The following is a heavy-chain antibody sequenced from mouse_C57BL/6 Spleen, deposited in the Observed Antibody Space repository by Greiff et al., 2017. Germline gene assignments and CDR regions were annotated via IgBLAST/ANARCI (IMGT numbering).Heavy chain of an antibody. J-gene: IGHJ4*01. CDR2: IYPGDGDT. D-gene: IGHD1-1*01. CDR1: GYAFSSSW. CDR3: ASRDYGSHFGYYAMDY. Sequence: QVQLQQSGPELVKPGASVKISCKASGYAFSSSWMNWVKQRPGKGLEWIGRIYPGDGDTNYNGKFKGKATLTADKSSSTAYMQLSSLTSEDSAVYFCASRDYGSHFGYYAMDYWGQGTSVTVSS. V-gene: IGHV1-82*01.